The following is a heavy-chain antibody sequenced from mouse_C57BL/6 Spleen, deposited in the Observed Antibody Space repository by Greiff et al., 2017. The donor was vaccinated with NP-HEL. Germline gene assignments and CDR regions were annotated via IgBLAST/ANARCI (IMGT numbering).Heavy chain of an antibody. CDR3: TTGSSGSYYFDY. V-gene: IGHV14-4*01. Sequence: DVQLQESGAELVRPGASVKLSCTASGFNIKDDYMHWVKQRPEQGLEWIGWIDPENGDTEYASKFQGKATITADTSSNTAYLQLSSLTSEDTAVYYCTTGSSGSYYFDYWGQGTTLTVSS. J-gene: IGHJ2*01. CDR1: GFNIKDDY. CDR2: IDPENGDT. D-gene: IGHD3-2*02.